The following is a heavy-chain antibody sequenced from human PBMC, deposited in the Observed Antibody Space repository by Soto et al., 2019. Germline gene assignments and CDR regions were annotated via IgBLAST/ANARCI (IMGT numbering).Heavy chain of an antibody. D-gene: IGHD5-18*01. CDR1: GGSISSYY. CDR2: IYYSGST. Sequence: SEPLSLTYTVSGGSISSYYWSWILQPPGKGLEWIGYIYYSGSTNYNPSLKSRVTISVDTSKNQFSLKLSSVTAADTAVYYCARELRGYSYGGLNYYYGMDVWGQGTTVTVSS. J-gene: IGHJ6*01. V-gene: IGHV4-59*01. CDR3: ARELRGYSYGGLNYYYGMDV.